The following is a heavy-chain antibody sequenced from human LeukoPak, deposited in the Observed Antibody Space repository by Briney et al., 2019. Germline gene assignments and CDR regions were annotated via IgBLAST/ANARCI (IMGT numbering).Heavy chain of an antibody. V-gene: IGHV4-34*01. CDR2: IYHSGST. Sequence: PSETLSLTCAVYGGSFTDYYWSWIRQSPGKGLEWIGSIYHSGSTYYNPSLKSRVTISVDTSKNQFSLKLSSVTAADTAVYYCARDQTRGFWFDPWGQGTLVTVSS. CDR3: ARDQTRGFWFDP. D-gene: IGHD3-10*01. J-gene: IGHJ5*02. CDR1: GGSFTDYY.